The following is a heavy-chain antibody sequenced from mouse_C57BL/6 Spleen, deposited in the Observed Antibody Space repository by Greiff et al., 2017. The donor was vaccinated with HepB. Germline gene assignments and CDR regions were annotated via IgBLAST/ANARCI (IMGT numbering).Heavy chain of an antibody. D-gene: IGHD1-1*01. Sequence: QVQLKQSGAELVRPGASVTLSCKASGYTFTDYEMHWVKQTPVHGLEWIGAIDPETGGTAYNQKFKGKAILTADKSSSTAYMELRSLTSEDSAVYYCTRGDYYGSSPWFAYWGQGTLVTVSA. CDR3: TRGDYYGSSPWFAY. J-gene: IGHJ3*01. CDR2: IDPETGGT. V-gene: IGHV1-15*01. CDR1: GYTFTDYE.